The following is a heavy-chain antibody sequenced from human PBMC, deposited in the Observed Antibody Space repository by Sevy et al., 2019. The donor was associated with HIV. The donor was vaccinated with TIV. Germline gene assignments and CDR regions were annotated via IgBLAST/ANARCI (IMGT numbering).Heavy chain of an antibody. Sequence: GGSLRLSCAASGFTFNSYSMNWVRQAPGKGLEWVSFISGTSNYIYYADSVKGRFTISRDNAKDSLYLQMNSLRAEDTAIYFCARRQCTTTSCYAHDAFDIWGQGTMVTVSS. V-gene: IGHV3-21*01. D-gene: IGHD2-2*01. CDR3: ARRQCTTTSCYAHDAFDI. CDR1: GFTFNSYS. CDR2: ISGTSNYI. J-gene: IGHJ3*02.